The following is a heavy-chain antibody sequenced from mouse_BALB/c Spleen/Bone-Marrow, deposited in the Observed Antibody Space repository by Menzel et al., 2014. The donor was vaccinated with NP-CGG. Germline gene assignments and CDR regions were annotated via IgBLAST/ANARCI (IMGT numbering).Heavy chain of an antibody. J-gene: IGHJ4*01. CDR1: GFTFSNFG. V-gene: IGHV5-17*02. Sequence: EVKLVESGGGLVQPGGSRKLSCAASGFTFSNFGMHWVRQAPEKGLEWVAYISGGSSSICYGDTVKGRFTISRDNPKNTLFLQMTSLRSEDTAMYFCSRGEDYDGYAMDYWGQGTSITVSS. D-gene: IGHD2-4*01. CDR2: ISGGSSSI. CDR3: SRGEDYDGYAMDY.